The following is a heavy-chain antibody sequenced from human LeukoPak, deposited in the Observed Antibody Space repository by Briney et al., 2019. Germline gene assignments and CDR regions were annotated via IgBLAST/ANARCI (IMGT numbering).Heavy chain of an antibody. J-gene: IGHJ6*02. CDR3: ARNIAAADPYYYYGMDV. D-gene: IGHD6-13*01. V-gene: IGHV1-69*13. CDR2: IIPIFGTA. Sequence: GASVKVSCKASGGTFSSYAISWVRQAPGQGLEWMGGIIPIFGTANYAQKFQGRVTITADESTSTAYMELSSLRSEDTAVYYCARNIAAADPYYYYGMDVWGQGTTVTVSS. CDR1: GGTFSSYA.